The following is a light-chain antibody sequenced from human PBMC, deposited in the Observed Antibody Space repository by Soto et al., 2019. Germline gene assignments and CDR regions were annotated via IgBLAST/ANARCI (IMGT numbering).Light chain of an antibody. Sequence: EIVMTQSPATLSVSPGERATLSCRASQSVSSNLAWYQQQPGQAPRLLIYGASTRATGIPARFSGSGSGTEFTLTISSLQSEDFAVYYCQQYNNGPRTFGQGTKLEIK. J-gene: IGKJ2*01. V-gene: IGKV3-15*01. CDR3: QQYNNGPRT. CDR2: GAS. CDR1: QSVSSN.